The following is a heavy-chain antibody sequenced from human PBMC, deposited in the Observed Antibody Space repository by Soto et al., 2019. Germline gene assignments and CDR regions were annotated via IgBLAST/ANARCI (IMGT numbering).Heavy chain of an antibody. CDR3: ARAFPGVEDSSGYFYYYYYYGMDV. V-gene: IGHV1-69*06. CDR1: GGTFSSYA. D-gene: IGHD3-22*01. Sequence: GASVKVSCKASGGTFSSYAISWVRQAPGQGLEWMGGIIPIFGTANYAQKFQGRVTITADKSTSTACMELSSLRSEDTAVYYCARAFPGVEDSSGYFYYYYYYGMDVWGQGTTVTVSS. CDR2: IIPIFGTA. J-gene: IGHJ6*02.